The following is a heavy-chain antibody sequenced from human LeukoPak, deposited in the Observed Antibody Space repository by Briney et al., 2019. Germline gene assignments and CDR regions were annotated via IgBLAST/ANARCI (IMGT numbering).Heavy chain of an antibody. CDR1: GYTFTGYY. V-gene: IGHV1-18*04. CDR3: ARDRRSGSTNMDV. CDR2: ISAYNGNT. Sequence: ASVKVSCKASGYTFTGYYMHWVRQAPGQGLEWMGWISAYNGNTNYAQKLQGRVTMTTDTSTSTAYMELRSLRSDDTAVYYCARDRRSGSTNMDVWGKGTTVTISS. D-gene: IGHD3-10*01. J-gene: IGHJ6*03.